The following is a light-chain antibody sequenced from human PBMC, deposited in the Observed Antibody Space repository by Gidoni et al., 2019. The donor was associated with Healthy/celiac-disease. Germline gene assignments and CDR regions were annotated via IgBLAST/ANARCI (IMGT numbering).Light chain of an antibody. CDR2: GAS. J-gene: IGKJ3*01. CDR3: QQYNNWPPLT. CDR1: QSVSSN. Sequence: EIVMTQSPATLSVSPGERATLSCRASQSVSSNLAWYQQKPGQAPRLLIYGASTRATGIPARFSGSESGTEFTLTISSLQSEDFAVYYCQQYNNWPPLTFGPGTKVDIK. V-gene: IGKV3-15*01.